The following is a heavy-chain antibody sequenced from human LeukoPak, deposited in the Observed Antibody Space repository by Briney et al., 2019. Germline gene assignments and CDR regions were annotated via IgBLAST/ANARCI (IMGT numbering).Heavy chain of an antibody. D-gene: IGHD3-22*01. CDR2: ISSSGSTI. Sequence: PGGSLRLSCAVSGFTFSSYEMNWVRQAPGKGLEWDSYISSSGSTIYYADSVKGRFTISRDNAKNSLYLHMNSLRAEDTAVYYCARYRPLGSGYYNAFDIWGQGTMVTVSS. V-gene: IGHV3-48*03. CDR3: ARYRPLGSGYYNAFDI. J-gene: IGHJ3*02. CDR1: GFTFSSYE.